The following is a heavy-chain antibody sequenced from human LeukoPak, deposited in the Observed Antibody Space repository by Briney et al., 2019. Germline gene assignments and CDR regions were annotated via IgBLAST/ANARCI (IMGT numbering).Heavy chain of an antibody. CDR3: ARASFITMIVVVIKGPGAFDI. Sequence: SETLSLTCTVSGGSISSYYWSWIRQPPGKGLEWIGEINHSGSTNYNPSLKSRVTISVDTSKNQFSLKLSSVTAADTAVYYCARASFITMIVVVIKGPGAFDIWGQGTMVTVSS. J-gene: IGHJ3*02. D-gene: IGHD3-22*01. CDR2: INHSGST. CDR1: GGSISSYY. V-gene: IGHV4-34*01.